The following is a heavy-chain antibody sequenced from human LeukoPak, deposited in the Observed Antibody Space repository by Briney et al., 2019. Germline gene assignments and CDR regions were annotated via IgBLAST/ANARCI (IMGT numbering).Heavy chain of an antibody. CDR1: GGSISSSSYY. V-gene: IGHV4-39*07. CDR3: ARSQGGDRVHCGSTSCYLFVGAFDI. Sequence: SETLSLTCTVSGGSISSSSYYWGWIRQPPGKGLEWIGSIYYSGSTYYNPSLKSRVTISVDTSKNQFSLKLSSVTAADTAVYYCARSQGGDRVHCGSTSCYLFVGAFDIWGQGTMVTVSS. D-gene: IGHD2-2*01. J-gene: IGHJ3*02. CDR2: IYYSGST.